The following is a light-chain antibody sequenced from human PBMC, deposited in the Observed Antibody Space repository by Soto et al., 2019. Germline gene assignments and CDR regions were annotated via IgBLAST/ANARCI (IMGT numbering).Light chain of an antibody. CDR1: QGLSSY. Sequence: DIQMTQSPSSLSASVGDRVTITCRASQGLSSYLAWYQQKPGEAPKLLIYAASTLQSGVPSRFSGSGSGTEFTLTISSLQPEDFATYYCQQLNSYLTFGQGTRLEIK. V-gene: IGKV1-9*01. J-gene: IGKJ5*01. CDR2: AAS. CDR3: QQLNSYLT.